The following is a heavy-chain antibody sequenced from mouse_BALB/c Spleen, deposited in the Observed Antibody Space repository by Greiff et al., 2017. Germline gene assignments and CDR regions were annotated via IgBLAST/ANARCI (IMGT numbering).Heavy chain of an antibody. Sequence: EVQLQQSGPELVKPGASVKISCKASGYSFTGYYMHWVKQSHVKSLEWIGRINPYNGATSYNQNFKDKASLTVDKSSSTAYMELHSLTSEDSAVYYCAREGYYRFAYWGQGTLVTVSA. CDR1: GYSFTGYY. J-gene: IGHJ3*01. D-gene: IGHD2-3*01. CDR3: AREGYYRFAY. V-gene: IGHV1-26*01. CDR2: INPYNGAT.